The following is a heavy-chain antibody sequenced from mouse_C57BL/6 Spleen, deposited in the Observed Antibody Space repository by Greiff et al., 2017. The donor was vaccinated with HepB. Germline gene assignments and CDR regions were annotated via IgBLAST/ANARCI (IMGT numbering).Heavy chain of an antibody. CDR1: GYTFTDYY. Sequence: EVQLQQSGPELVKPGASVKISCKASGYTFTDYYMNWVKQSHGKSLEWIGDINPNNGGTSYNQKFKGKATLTVDKSSSTAYMELRSLTSEDSAVYYCASGGGTWFAYWGQGTLVTVSA. CDR2: INPNNGGT. CDR3: ASGGGTWFAY. V-gene: IGHV1-26*01. J-gene: IGHJ3*01.